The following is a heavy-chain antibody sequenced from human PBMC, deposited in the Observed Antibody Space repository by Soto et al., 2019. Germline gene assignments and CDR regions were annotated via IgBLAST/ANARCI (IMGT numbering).Heavy chain of an antibody. V-gene: IGHV1-69*01. CDR1: GGTFSSYA. D-gene: IGHD2-15*01. J-gene: IGHJ6*02. CDR2: IIPIFGTA. Sequence: QVQLVQSGAEVKKPGSSVKVSCKASGGTFSSYAISWVRQAPGQGLEWMGGIIPIFGTANYAQKFQGRVTITADESTSTAYMELSSLRSEDTAVYYCASLYCSGGSCYYYGVDVWGQGTTVTVSS. CDR3: ASLYCSGGSCYYYGVDV.